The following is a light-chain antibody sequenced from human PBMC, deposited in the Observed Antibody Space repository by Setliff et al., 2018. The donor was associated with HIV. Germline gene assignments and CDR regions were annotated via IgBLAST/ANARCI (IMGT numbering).Light chain of an antibody. V-gene: IGLV2-14*03. CDR2: DVS. Sequence: QSVLTQPASVCGSPGQSITISCTGTSNDVGGYNYVSWYQQDPGKAPKLMIYDVSNRPSGVSNRFSGSKSGNTASLTISGLQAEDEADYYCSSYTSSSTYVVFGGGTKGTVL. J-gene: IGLJ2*01. CDR3: SSYTSSSTYVV. CDR1: SNDVGGYNY.